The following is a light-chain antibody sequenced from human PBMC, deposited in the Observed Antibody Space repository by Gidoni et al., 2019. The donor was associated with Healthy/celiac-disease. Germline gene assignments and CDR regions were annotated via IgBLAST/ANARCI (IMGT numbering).Light chain of an antibody. CDR1: QSISSY. CDR3: QQSYTTPLS. J-gene: IGKJ4*01. V-gene: IGKV1-39*01. CDR2: AAS. Sequence: DIQMTQSPSSLSASVGDRVTITCRASQSISSYLNWYKQKPGKAPKLLIYAASSLRYGVPSSFIVSGSGSDFTLTLSSLQPEYFLTSYCQQSYTTPLSFGGGTKVEIK.